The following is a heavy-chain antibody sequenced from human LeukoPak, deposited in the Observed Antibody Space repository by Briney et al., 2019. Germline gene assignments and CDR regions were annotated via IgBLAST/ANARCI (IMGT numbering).Heavy chain of an antibody. Sequence: ASVKVSCKASGYTFTSYDINWVRQATGQGLEWMGWMNPNSGNTGYAQKFQGRVTITRNTSISTAYMELSSLRSEDTAVYYCARGRRQGRCISTSCYSYYFDYWGQGTLVTVSS. CDR1: GYTFTSYD. V-gene: IGHV1-8*03. CDR2: MNPNSGNT. D-gene: IGHD2-2*01. CDR3: ARGRRQGRCISTSCYSYYFDY. J-gene: IGHJ4*02.